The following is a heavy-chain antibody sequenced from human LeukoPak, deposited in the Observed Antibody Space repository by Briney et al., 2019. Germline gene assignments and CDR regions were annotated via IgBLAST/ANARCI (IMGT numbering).Heavy chain of an antibody. CDR1: GFTVSNNY. CDR2: IYSAGGT. D-gene: IGHD2-21*01. J-gene: IGHJ5*02. Sequence: GGSLRLSCAASGFTVSNNYMSWVRRAAGKGLEWVALIYSAGGTYYSDSVKGRFTISRDNSKNTLHLQMNSLRAEDTAVYYCVRNSGELGAWGQGTLVTVSS. V-gene: IGHV3-53*01. CDR3: VRNSGELGA.